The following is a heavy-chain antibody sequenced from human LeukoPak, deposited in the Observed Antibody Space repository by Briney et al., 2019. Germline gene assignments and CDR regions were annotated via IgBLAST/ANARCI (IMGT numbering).Heavy chain of an antibody. CDR2: IKQDGSEK. CDR3: ARAYDFWSNGANWFDP. D-gene: IGHD3-3*01. Sequence: GGSLRLSRAASGFTFSSYWMSWVRQAPGKGLEWVANIKQDGSEKYYVDSVKGRFTISRDNAKNSLYLQMNSLRAEDTAVYYCARAYDFWSNGANWFDPWGQGTLVTVFS. J-gene: IGHJ5*02. V-gene: IGHV3-7*04. CDR1: GFTFSSYW.